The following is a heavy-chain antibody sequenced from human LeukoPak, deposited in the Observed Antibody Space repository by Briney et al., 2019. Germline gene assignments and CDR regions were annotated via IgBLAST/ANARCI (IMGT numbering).Heavy chain of an antibody. Sequence: ASVKVSCKASGYTFTSYDINWVRQATGQGLEWMGWMNPNSGNTGYAQKFQGRVTMTRNTSISTAYMELSSLRSEDTAVYYCARGFEFFCSGGSCYSNYYYYMDVWGKGTTVTISS. D-gene: IGHD2-15*01. CDR2: MNPNSGNT. CDR1: GYTFTSYD. J-gene: IGHJ6*03. V-gene: IGHV1-8*01. CDR3: ARGFEFFCSGGSCYSNYYYYMDV.